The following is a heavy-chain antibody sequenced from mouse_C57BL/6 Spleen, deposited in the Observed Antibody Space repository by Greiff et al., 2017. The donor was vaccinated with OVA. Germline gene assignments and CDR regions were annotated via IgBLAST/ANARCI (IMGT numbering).Heavy chain of an antibody. Sequence: EVQGVESGPGMVKPSQSLSLTCTVTGYSITSGYDWHWIRHFPGNKLEWMGYISYSGSTNYNPSLKSRISITHDTSKNHFFLKLNSVTTEDTATYYCARGGDYDGYFLFAYWGQGTLVTVSA. CDR2: ISYSGST. J-gene: IGHJ3*01. CDR1: GYSITSGYD. D-gene: IGHD2-3*01. V-gene: IGHV3-1*01. CDR3: ARGGDYDGYFLFAY.